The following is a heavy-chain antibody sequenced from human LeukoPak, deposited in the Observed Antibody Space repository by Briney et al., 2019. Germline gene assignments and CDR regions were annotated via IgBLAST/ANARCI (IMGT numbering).Heavy chain of an antibody. CDR3: ARIVGATLPNYMDV. CDR2: IYYSGST. D-gene: IGHD1-26*01. J-gene: IGHJ6*03. V-gene: IGHV4-39*07. CDR1: GGSIISSSYY. Sequence: KPSETLSLTCTVSGGSIISSSYYWGWIRQPPGKGLEWIGSIYYSGSTYYNPSLKSRVTISPDTSKNQFSLKLSSVTAADTAVYYCARIVGATLPNYMDVWGKGTTVTVSS.